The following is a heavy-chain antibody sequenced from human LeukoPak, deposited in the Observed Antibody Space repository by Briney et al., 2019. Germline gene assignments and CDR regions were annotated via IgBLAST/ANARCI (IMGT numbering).Heavy chain of an antibody. Sequence: GASVKVSCKASGYTFIRYHMHWVRQAPGQGLEWIGVLKLYDGSTSHAQKFQGRVTMTSDTSTSTVYMELSSLRSEDTAVYFCARDGGSFSYNMDLWGQGTTVTVSS. CDR3: ARDGGSFSYNMDL. J-gene: IGHJ6*02. CDR1: GYTFIRYH. V-gene: IGHV1-46*01. CDR2: LKLYDGST. D-gene: IGHD1-26*01.